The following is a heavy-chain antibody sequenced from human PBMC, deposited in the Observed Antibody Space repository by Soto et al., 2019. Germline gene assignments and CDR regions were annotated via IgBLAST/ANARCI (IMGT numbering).Heavy chain of an antibody. D-gene: IGHD3-22*01. J-gene: IGHJ4*02. CDR1: GFTFSDSY. V-gene: IGHV3-11*01. CDR2: ISSSDSII. Sequence: VGSLRLSCAASGFTFSDSYMSWIRQAPGKGLEWVSYISSSDSIIYYSDSVKGRFIISRDNAKNSLYLQMNSLRAEDTAVYYCARDLGYYDSSGYFDYWGQGTLVTVS. CDR3: ARDLGYYDSSGYFDY.